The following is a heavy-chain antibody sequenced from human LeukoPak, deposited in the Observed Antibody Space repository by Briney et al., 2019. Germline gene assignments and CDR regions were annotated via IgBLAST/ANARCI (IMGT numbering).Heavy chain of an antibody. V-gene: IGHV3-7*01. D-gene: IGHD1-26*01. J-gene: IGHJ4*02. CDR2: IKEDGSEK. CDR3: AHSGSYFDY. Sequence: GGSLRLSSAASGFPFSNYWMSWVRQAPGKGLEWVANIKEDGSEKNYVVSVKGRFTISRDNAKNSVYLQMDSLRAEDTAVYHCAHSGSYFDYLGQGTLVTVSS. CDR1: GFPFSNYW.